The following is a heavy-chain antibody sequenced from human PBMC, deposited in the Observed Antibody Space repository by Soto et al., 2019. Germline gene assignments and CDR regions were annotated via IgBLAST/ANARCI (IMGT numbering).Heavy chain of an antibody. D-gene: IGHD3-10*01. CDR1: GYTFTSYG. CDR2: ISAYNGNT. J-gene: IGHJ4*02. V-gene: IGHV1-18*01. CDR3: ARVYRITMVRREIPEY. Sequence: QVQLVQSGAEVKKPGASVKVSCKTSGYTFTSYGISWVRQAPGQGLEWMGWISAYNGNTNYAQKLQGRVTMTTDTSTSTAYVELRSMRCDGTAVYYCARVYRITMVRREIPEYGAQGTLVTGSA.